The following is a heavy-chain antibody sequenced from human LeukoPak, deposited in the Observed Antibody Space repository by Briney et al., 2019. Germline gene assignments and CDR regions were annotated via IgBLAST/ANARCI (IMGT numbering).Heavy chain of an antibody. CDR2: IYSGGST. Sequence: PGGSLRLSCAASGFTVSSNYMSWVRQAPGKGLEWVSVIYSGGSTHYADSVKGRFTISRDNSKNTLYLQMNSLRAEDTAVYYCVYYYDGSGYYTDYWGQGTLVTVSS. V-gene: IGHV3-53*01. D-gene: IGHD3-22*01. J-gene: IGHJ4*02. CDR1: GFTVSSNY. CDR3: VYYYDGSGYYTDY.